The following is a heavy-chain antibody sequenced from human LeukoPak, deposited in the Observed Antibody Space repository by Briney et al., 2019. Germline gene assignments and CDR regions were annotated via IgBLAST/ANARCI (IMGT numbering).Heavy chain of an antibody. V-gene: IGHV4-39*01. J-gene: IGHJ4*01. CDR3: ASRVYGLGSFNY. CDR1: GDCISSTSYY. D-gene: IGHD3-10*01. Sequence: SETLSLTCTVSGDCISSTSYYWHWIRQPPGKGLEWIGSIYNSGTTYYNPSLKSRVTISVDTSKNQFSLKVTSVTAADTAVYYCASRVYGLGSFNYWGQGTLVTVSS. CDR2: IYNSGTT.